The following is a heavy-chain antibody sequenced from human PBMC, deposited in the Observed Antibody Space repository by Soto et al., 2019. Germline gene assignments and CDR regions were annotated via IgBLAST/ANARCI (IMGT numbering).Heavy chain of an antibody. CDR2: IYYSGST. CDR3: ARHSPYYDFWSGSTYGMDV. D-gene: IGHD3-3*01. V-gene: IGHV4-39*01. CDR1: GGSISSSSYY. J-gene: IGHJ6*02. Sequence: PSETLSLTCTVSGGSISSSSYYWGWIRQPPGKGLEWIGSIYYSGSTYYNPSLKSRVTISVDTSKNQFSLKLSSVTAADTAVYYCARHSPYYDFWSGSTYGMDVWGQGTTVTVSS.